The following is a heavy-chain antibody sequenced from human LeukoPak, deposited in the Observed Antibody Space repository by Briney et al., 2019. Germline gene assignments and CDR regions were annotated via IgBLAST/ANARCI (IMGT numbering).Heavy chain of an antibody. CDR2: IKQDGSEK. CDR3: ARHHGFGELSSKLYYFDY. V-gene: IGHV3-7*01. D-gene: IGHD3-10*01. CDR1: GFTFSDYW. Sequence: QSGGSLRLSCAASGFTFSDYWMSWVRQAPGKGLEWVAKIKQDGSEKYYVDSVKGRFTTSRDNAKNSLYLQMNSLRAEDTAVYYCARHHGFGELSSKLYYFDYWGQGTLVTVSS. J-gene: IGHJ4*02.